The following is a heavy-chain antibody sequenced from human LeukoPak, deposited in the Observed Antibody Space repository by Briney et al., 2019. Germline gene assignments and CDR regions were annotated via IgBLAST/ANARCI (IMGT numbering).Heavy chain of an antibody. J-gene: IGHJ5*02. D-gene: IGHD3-9*01. V-gene: IGHV1-2*02. CDR1: GYTFTGYY. Sequence: ASVKVSCKASGYTFTGYYMHWVRQAPGQGLEWMGWINPNSGGTNYAQKFQGRVTMTRDTSISTAYMELSRLRSDDTAVYYCACGDTLTGYRQSGWFDPWGQGTLVTVSS. CDR2: INPNSGGT. CDR3: ACGDTLTGYRQSGWFDP.